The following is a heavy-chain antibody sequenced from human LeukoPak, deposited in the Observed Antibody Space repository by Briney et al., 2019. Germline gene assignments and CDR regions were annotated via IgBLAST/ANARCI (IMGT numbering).Heavy chain of an antibody. V-gene: IGHV3-33*01. CDR3: ARDRYGVRGKNYYYYGMDV. CDR1: GFTFRSYG. Sequence: GGSLRLSCGASGFTFRSYGMHWVRQAPGKGLEWVAVIWYDGSNKYYADSVKGRFTISRDNSKNTLYLQMNSLRAEDTAVYYCARDRYGVRGKNYYYYGMDVWGQGTTVTVSS. D-gene: IGHD3-10*01. CDR2: IWYDGSNK. J-gene: IGHJ6*02.